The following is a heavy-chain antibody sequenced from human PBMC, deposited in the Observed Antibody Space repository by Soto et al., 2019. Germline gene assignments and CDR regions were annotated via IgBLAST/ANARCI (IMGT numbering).Heavy chain of an antibody. CDR3: ARNKMATVTRGRRAAFDI. J-gene: IGHJ3*02. V-gene: IGHV4-59*01. CDR2: IYYSGRT. Sequence: QVQLQESGPGLVKPSETLSLTCTVSGGSISSYYWSWIRQPPGKGLEWIGYIYYSGRTNYNPSLKSRVTISVDTSKNQCSLKLSSVAAADTAVYYCARNKMATVTRGRRAAFDIWGQGTMVTVSS. D-gene: IGHD4-17*01. CDR1: GGSISSYY.